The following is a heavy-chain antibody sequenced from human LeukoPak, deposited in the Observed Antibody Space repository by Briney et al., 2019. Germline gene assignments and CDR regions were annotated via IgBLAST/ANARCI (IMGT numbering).Heavy chain of an antibody. CDR3: ARDSGEYSSSWYVGYGMDV. D-gene: IGHD6-13*01. CDR1: GGSISSYY. Sequence: SETLSLTCTVSGGSISSYYWSWIRQPPGKGLEWIGYIYYSGSTNYNPSLKSRVTISVDTSKNQFSLKLSSVTAADTAVYYCARDSGEYSSSWYVGYGMDVWGQGTTDTVSS. V-gene: IGHV4-59*01. J-gene: IGHJ6*02. CDR2: IYYSGST.